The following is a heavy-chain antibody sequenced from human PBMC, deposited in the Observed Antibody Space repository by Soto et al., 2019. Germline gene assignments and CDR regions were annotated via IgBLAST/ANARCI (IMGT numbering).Heavy chain of an antibody. D-gene: IGHD2-15*01. V-gene: IGHV4-34*01. Sequence: SETLCLTCAVDGGSFSGYCWSWIRQPPGKGLEWIGEINHSGSTNYNPSLKSRVTISVDTSKNQFSLKLSSVTAADTAVYYCARGGRYCSGGSCYDPRIHYYYYMDVWGKGTTVTVSS. CDR1: GGSFSGYC. CDR2: INHSGST. CDR3: ARGGRYCSGGSCYDPRIHYYYYMDV. J-gene: IGHJ6*03.